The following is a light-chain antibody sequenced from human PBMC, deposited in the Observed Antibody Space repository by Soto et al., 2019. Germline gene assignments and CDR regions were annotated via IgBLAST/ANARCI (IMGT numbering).Light chain of an antibody. CDR1: QGISNY. CDR2: AAS. Sequence: DIQMTQSPSSLFASVGARVTINCRASQGISNYLAWYQQKPGKVPRLLIYAASTLQSGVPSRFIGSGSGTDVTLTIRSLQPEDIATYYCQKYNSAPLTFGGGTKVEIK. J-gene: IGKJ4*01. V-gene: IGKV1-27*01. CDR3: QKYNSAPLT.